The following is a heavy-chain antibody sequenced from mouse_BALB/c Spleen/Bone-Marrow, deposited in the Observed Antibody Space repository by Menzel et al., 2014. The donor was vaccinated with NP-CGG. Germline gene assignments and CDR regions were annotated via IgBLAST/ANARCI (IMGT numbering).Heavy chain of an antibody. CDR1: GFNIRDTY. D-gene: IGHD2-4*01. CDR3: ATMITDCYCDV. Sequence: EVQLQESGAELVKPGASVKLSCTASGFNIRDTYMHWVKQRPEQGLEWIGRIDPANGNTKYYPKFQGKCTITSDTCCNTAYLQLSSLTSEDTAVYYCATMITDCYCDVWGAGTTVSVSS. V-gene: IGHV14-3*02. CDR2: IDPANGNT. J-gene: IGHJ1*01.